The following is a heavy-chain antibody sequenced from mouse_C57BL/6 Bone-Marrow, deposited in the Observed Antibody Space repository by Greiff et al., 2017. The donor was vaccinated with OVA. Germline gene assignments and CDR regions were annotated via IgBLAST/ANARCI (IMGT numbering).Heavy chain of an antibody. D-gene: IGHD2-3*01. CDR3: ARGGGYYVEVWFAY. CDR1: DSEVFPIAY. V-gene: IGHV15-2*01. CDR2: ILPSIGRT. Sequence: QVQLQQSGSELRSPGSSVKLSCKDFDSEVFPIAYMSWVRQKPGHGFEWIGGILPSIGRTIYGEKFEDKATLDADTLSNTAYLELNSLTSEDSAIYYCARGGGYYVEVWFAYWGQGTLVTVSA. J-gene: IGHJ3*01.